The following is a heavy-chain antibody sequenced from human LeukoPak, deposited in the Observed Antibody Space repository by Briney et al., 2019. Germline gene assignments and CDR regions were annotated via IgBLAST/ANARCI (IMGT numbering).Heavy chain of an antibody. D-gene: IGHD2-15*01. Sequence: GGSLRLSCAASGFTFSSYGMHWVRQAPGKGLEWVAVISYDGSNKYYADSVKGRFTISRDNSKNTLYLQMNSLRAEDTAVYYCAREPPYCSGGSCYSDDYYYYGMDVWGQGTTVTVSS. CDR3: AREPPYCSGGSCYSDDYYYYGMDV. CDR1: GFTFSSYG. V-gene: IGHV3-30*03. J-gene: IGHJ6*02. CDR2: ISYDGSNK.